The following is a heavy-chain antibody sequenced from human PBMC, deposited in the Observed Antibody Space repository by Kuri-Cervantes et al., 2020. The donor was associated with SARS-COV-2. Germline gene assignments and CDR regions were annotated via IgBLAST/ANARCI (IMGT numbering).Heavy chain of an antibody. CDR3: ASYFDWSSYYFDY. J-gene: IGHJ4*02. CDR1: GGSISSSSYY. Sequence: SETLSLTCTVSGGSISSSSYYWGWIRQPPGKGLEWIGSIYYSGSTYYNPSLKSRVTISVDTSKNQFSLKLSSVTAADTAVYYCASYFDWSSYYFDYWGQGTLVTVSS. CDR2: IYYSGST. D-gene: IGHD3-9*01. V-gene: IGHV4-39*01.